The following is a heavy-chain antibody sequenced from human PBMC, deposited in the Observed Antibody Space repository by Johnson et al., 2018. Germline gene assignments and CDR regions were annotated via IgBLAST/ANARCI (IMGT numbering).Heavy chain of an antibody. CDR2: LSSSGSTI. J-gene: IGHJ6*03. D-gene: IGHD6-19*01. CDR3: ARDSDIAVAGNYYYYYMDV. Sequence: QVQLVQSGGGVVQPGRSLRLSCAASGFTFSDYYMSWIRPAPGKGLEWVSYLSSSGSTIYYADSVKGRFTISRDNATNSMYLQRNSLRAEETAVYYFARDSDIAVAGNYYYYYMDVWGKGTTVTVSS. CDR1: GFTFSDYY. V-gene: IGHV3-11*01.